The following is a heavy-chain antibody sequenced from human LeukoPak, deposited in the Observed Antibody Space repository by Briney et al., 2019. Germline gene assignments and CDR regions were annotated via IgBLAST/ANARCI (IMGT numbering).Heavy chain of an antibody. V-gene: IGHV4-4*07. CDR1: GGSISSYY. Sequence: TSETLSLTCTVSGGSISSYYWSWIRQPAGKGLEWIGRIYTSGSTNYIPSLKSRVTMSVDTSKNQFSLKLSSVTAADTAVYYCARGDYDFWSGYLIFDYWGQGTLVTVSS. J-gene: IGHJ4*02. CDR3: ARGDYDFWSGYLIFDY. D-gene: IGHD3-3*01. CDR2: IYTSGST.